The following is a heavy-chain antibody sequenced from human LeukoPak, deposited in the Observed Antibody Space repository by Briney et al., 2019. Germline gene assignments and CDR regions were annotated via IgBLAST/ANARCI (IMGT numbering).Heavy chain of an antibody. CDR3: ARAVVTPLVWFDP. D-gene: IGHD4-23*01. CDR1: GYSISSGYY. CDR2: IYHSGST. J-gene: IGHJ5*02. V-gene: IGHV4-38-2*02. Sequence: PSETLSLTCTVSGYSISSGYYWGWIRQPPGKGLEWIGSIYHSGSTYYNPSFKSRVTISVDTSKNQFSLKLSSVTAADTAVYYCARAVVTPLVWFDPWGQGTLVTVSS.